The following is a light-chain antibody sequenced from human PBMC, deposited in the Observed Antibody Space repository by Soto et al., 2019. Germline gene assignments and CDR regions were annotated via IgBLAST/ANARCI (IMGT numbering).Light chain of an antibody. CDR1: QCVRTE. V-gene: IGKV1-6*01. Sequence: ATQMTQSPSSLSASVGDRVTIACRASQCVRTELGWYQQKPGEAPKLLIYAASPLQSGVPSRFSGSGSGTDFPLTIRSLQPEDFATYYCLQDYDYPRTFGQGTKVEMK. CDR3: LQDYDYPRT. J-gene: IGKJ1*01. CDR2: AAS.